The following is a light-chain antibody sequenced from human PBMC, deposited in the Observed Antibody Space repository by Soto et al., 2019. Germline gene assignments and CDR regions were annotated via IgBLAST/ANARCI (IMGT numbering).Light chain of an antibody. J-gene: IGKJ1*01. V-gene: IGKV4-1*01. Sequence: DIVMTQSPDSLAVSLGERATINCKSSQSVLYNSNSKNYFAWYQQKPGQPPKLLIYWASTRESGVPDRFNGSGSGTGFTLTISGLQAEDVAVYYCQQYYSTPQTFGQGTKVDIK. CDR1: QSVLYNSNSKNY. CDR3: QQYYSTPQT. CDR2: WAS.